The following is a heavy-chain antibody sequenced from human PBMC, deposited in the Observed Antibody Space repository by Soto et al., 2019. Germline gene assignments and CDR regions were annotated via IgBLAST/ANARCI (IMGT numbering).Heavy chain of an antibody. J-gene: IGHJ5*02. Sequence: GGSLRLSCAASGFTFSGYAMSWVRQAPGKGLEWVSLISGSGGSRYYADSVKGRFTISRDNSKNTLYLQMNSLRADDTAVYYRAKVMVKNWFDPWGQGTLVTVSS. D-gene: IGHD5-18*01. CDR2: ISGSGGSR. V-gene: IGHV3-23*01. CDR1: GFTFSGYA. CDR3: AKVMVKNWFDP.